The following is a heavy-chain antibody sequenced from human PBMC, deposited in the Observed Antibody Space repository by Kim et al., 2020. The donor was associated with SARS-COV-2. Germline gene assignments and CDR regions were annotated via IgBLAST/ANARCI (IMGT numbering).Heavy chain of an antibody. Sequence: DNPSLKSRVTISVDTSKNQFSLKLSSVTAADTAVYDWAGVRNWNDRGYFDYWGQGTLVTVSS. J-gene: IGHJ4*02. V-gene: IGHV4-31*02. D-gene: IGHD1-1*01. CDR3: AGVRNWNDRGYFDY.